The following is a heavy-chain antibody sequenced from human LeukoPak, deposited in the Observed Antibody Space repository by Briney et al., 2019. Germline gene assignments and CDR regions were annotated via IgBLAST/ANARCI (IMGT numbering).Heavy chain of an antibody. D-gene: IGHD2-2*01. J-gene: IGHJ4*02. CDR1: GFTFSNYW. CDR3: GRGFALVPAGIPDY. V-gene: IGHV3-74*01. Sequence: GGSLRLSCAASGFTFSNYWMHWVRQAPGEGLVRVSRINSDGSSTTYADSVKGRFTISRDNAKNTLYLQMNSLRAEDTAIYYCGRGFALVPAGIPDYWGQGTLVTVPS. CDR2: INSDGSST.